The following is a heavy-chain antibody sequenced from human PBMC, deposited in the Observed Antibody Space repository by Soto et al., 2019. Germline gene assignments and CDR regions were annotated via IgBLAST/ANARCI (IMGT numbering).Heavy chain of an antibody. CDR2: INGGTGQT. Sequence: ASVKVSCKASGYTFSTHAMHWVRQAPGQSLEWMGWINGGTGQTKHSHRFQDRVTITRDTSASTAYMELSSLRSEDTAVYYCARGKGMEENYYYYGLDIWCQATKVTVSS. D-gene: IGHD1-1*01. J-gene: IGHJ6*02. CDR1: GYTFSTHA. CDR3: ARGKGMEENYYYYGLDI. V-gene: IGHV1-3*01.